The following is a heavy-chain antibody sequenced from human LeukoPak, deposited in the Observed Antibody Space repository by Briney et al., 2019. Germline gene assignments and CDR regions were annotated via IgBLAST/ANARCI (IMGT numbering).Heavy chain of an antibody. CDR3: ARVVGYSYGYYHYYYYMDV. V-gene: IGHV4-59*12. Sequence: PSETLSLTCTVSGGSISSYYWSWIRQPPGKGLEWIGYIYYSGSTNYNPSLKSRVTISVDTSKNQFSLKLSSVTAADTAVYYCARVVGYSYGYYHYYYYMDVWGKGTTVTVSS. CDR2: IYYSGST. J-gene: IGHJ6*03. D-gene: IGHD5-18*01. CDR1: GGSISSYY.